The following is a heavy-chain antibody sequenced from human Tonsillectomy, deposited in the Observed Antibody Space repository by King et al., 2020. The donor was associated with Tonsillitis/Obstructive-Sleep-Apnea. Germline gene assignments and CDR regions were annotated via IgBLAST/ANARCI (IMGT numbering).Heavy chain of an antibody. CDR2: ISGSGGST. D-gene: IGHD3-3*01. J-gene: IGHJ4*02. Sequence: VQLVESGGGLVQPGGSLRLSCAASGFTFSSYAMSWVRQAPGKGLEWVSAISGSGGSTYYADSVKGRFTISRDNSKNTLYLQMNSLRAEDTAVYYCAKDQPREEFWRAPGGWGFDYWGQGTLVTVSS. CDR3: AKDQPREEFWRAPGGWGFDY. V-gene: IGHV3-23*04. CDR1: GFTFSSYA.